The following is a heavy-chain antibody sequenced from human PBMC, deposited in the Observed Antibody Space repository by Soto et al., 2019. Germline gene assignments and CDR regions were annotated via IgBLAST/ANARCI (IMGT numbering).Heavy chain of an antibody. J-gene: IGHJ6*02. CDR3: ARGLEVNGEYYYYGMDV. D-gene: IGHD3-10*01. Sequence: ASVKVSCKASGYTFTGYYMHWVRQAPGQGLEWMGWINPNSGGTNYAQKFQGWVTMTRDTSISTAYMELSRLRSDDTAVYYCARGLEVNGEYYYYGMDVWGQGTPVTVSS. CDR1: GYTFTGYY. CDR2: INPNSGGT. V-gene: IGHV1-2*04.